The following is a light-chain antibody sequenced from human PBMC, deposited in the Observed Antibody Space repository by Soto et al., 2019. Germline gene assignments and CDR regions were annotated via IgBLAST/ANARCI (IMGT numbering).Light chain of an antibody. J-gene: IGKJ1*01. CDR2: GAS. V-gene: IGKV3-15*01. CDR1: QSVSSN. Sequence: EIVMTQSPATLSVSPGERATLSCRASQSVSSNLAWYQQKPGQAPRLLIYGASTRATGIPARFIGSGSGTEFTINISSLQSEDFAVYYCQQYNNWPREFGQGTKVEIK. CDR3: QQYNNWPRE.